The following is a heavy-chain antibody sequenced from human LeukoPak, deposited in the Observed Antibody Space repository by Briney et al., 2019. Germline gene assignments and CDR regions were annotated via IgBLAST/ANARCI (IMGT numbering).Heavy chain of an antibody. CDR3: ARDSDPLVDY. CDR1: GFTFSSYS. D-gene: IGHD6-6*01. CDR2: ISSSSSTI. J-gene: IGHJ4*02. V-gene: IGHV3-48*01. Sequence: GGSLRLSCAASGFTFSSYSMNWVRQAPGKGLEWVSYISSSSSTIYYADSVKGRLTISRDNAKNSLYLQMNGLRAEDTAVYYCARDSDPLVDYWGQGTLVTVSS.